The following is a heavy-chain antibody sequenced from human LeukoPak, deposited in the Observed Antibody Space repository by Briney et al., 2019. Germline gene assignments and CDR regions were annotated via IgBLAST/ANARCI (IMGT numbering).Heavy chain of an antibody. J-gene: IGHJ4*02. CDR3: AKDSRYMYYYDSSGYWDY. Sequence: PGGSLRLSCAASGFTFSSYAMSWVRQAPGKGLEWVSAISGSGGSTYYADSVKGRFTISRDNSKNTLYLQMNSLRAEDTAVYYCAKDSRYMYYYDSSGYWDYWGQGTLVTVSS. V-gene: IGHV3-23*01. CDR1: GFTFSSYA. CDR2: ISGSGGST. D-gene: IGHD3-22*01.